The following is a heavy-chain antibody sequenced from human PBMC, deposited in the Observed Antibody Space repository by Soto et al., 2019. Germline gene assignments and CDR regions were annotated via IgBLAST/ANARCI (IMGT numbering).Heavy chain of an antibody. Sequence: EVHLVESGGGLVQPGGSLRLSCEASGFTFNDFAINWVRQTPGKGLEWVSVISATGDTTYNADSVKGRFTISRDNSKNTSYLQMNSLRVEVTALYYCAKGHCSYPKCSFDSWGQGTLVSVSS. V-gene: IGHV3-23*04. J-gene: IGHJ4*02. CDR2: ISATGDTT. D-gene: IGHD3-16*02. CDR1: GFTFNDFA. CDR3: AKGHCSYPKCSFDS.